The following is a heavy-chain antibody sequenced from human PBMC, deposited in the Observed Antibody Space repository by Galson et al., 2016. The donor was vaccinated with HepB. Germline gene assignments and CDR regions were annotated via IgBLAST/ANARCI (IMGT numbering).Heavy chain of an antibody. CDR1: GFIFSVYN. D-gene: IGHD3-16*01. CDR3: ARDDYFRLGY. V-gene: IGHV3-48*02. CDR2: ITSSSDTM. J-gene: IGHJ4*02. Sequence: SLRLSCAASGFIFSVYNMNWARQAPGKGLEWIAWITSSSDTMYYADSVQDRFTISRDNAKNSLYLEMNSLRDEDTAVYYCARDDYFRLGYWGQGTLVTVSS.